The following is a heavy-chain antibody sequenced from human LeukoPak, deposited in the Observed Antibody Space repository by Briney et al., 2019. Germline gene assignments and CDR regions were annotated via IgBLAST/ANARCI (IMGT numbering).Heavy chain of an antibody. CDR1: GFTFSSYA. D-gene: IGHD4-23*01. CDR2: VSGSGGST. Sequence: GGSLRLSCAASGFTFSSYAMSWVRQAPGKGLEWVSAVSGSGGSTYYADSVKGRFTISRDNSKNTLYLQMNSLRGEDTAVYYCAFRGNSGIGYWGQGTLVTVSS. V-gene: IGHV3-23*01. CDR3: AFRGNSGIGY. J-gene: IGHJ4*02.